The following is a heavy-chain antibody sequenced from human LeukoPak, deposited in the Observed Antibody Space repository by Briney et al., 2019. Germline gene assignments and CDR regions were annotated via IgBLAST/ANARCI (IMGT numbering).Heavy chain of an antibody. D-gene: IGHD6-19*01. CDR3: TRDWGIAVAAPTYYFDY. V-gene: IGHV3-49*04. CDR2: IRSKAYGGTT. CDR1: GFTFSNAW. J-gene: IGHJ4*02. Sequence: GGSLRLSCAASGFTFSNAWMSWVRQAPGKGLEWVGFIRSKAYGGTTEYAASVKGRFTISRDDSKSIAYLQMNSLKTEDTAVYYCTRDWGIAVAAPTYYFDYWGQGTLVTVSS.